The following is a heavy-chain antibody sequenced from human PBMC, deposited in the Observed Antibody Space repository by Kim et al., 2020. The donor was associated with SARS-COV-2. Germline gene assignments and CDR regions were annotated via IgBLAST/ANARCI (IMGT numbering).Heavy chain of an antibody. CDR2: ISTKGTTI. J-gene: IGHJ3*01. V-gene: IGHV3-48*03. CDR1: GFSFTTYE. D-gene: IGHD3-22*01. CDR3: AREDSNGYYQPRAFAD. Sequence: GGSLRLSCITSGFSFTTYEMNWVRQAPGKGLEWIAYISTKGTTIFYADSVKGRFTISRDNALNSVFFQMNSLRDEDTATYFCAREDSNGYYQPRAFADWG.